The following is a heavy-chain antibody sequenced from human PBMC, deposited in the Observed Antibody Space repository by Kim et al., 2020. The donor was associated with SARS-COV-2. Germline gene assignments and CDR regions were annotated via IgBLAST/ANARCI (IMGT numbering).Heavy chain of an antibody. Sequence: SETLSLTCTVSGGSISTYYWSWIRQPPGMGLEWIAYVSHIATNNYNPAPKSRVTISLDTSQNQFSLMLMSVTAADSAVYYWARWTTVKSAEGRYNCFDP. CDR2: VSHIATN. V-gene: IGHV4-59*01. D-gene: IGHD4-17*01. CDR1: GGSISTYY. J-gene: IGHJ5*02. CDR3: ARWTTVKSAEGRYNCFDP.